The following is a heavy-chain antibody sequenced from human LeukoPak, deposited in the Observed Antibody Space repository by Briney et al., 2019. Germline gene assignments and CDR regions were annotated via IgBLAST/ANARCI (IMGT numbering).Heavy chain of an antibody. Sequence: SETLSLTCAVSGGSISSGGYSWSWIRHPPGKGLEWIGYIYHSGSTYYNPFLKSRVTISVDRSKNQFSLKLSSVTAADTAVYYCARYDILTGCDYWGQGTLVTVSS. D-gene: IGHD3-9*01. CDR2: IYHSGST. J-gene: IGHJ4*02. CDR1: GGSISSGGYS. V-gene: IGHV4-30-2*01. CDR3: ARYDILTGCDY.